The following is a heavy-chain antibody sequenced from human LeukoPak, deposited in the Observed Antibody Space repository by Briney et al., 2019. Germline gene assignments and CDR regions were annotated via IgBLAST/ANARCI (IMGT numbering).Heavy chain of an antibody. CDR3: ARRGTIFGV. CDR2: INHSGST. CDR1: GGSISSSSYY. J-gene: IGHJ4*02. D-gene: IGHD3-3*01. V-gene: IGHV4-39*07. Sequence: PSETLSLTCTVSGGSISSSSYYWSWIRQPPGKGLEWIGEINHSGSTNYNPSLKSRVTISVDTSKNQFSLKLSSVTAADTAVYYCARRGTIFGVWGQGTLVTVSS.